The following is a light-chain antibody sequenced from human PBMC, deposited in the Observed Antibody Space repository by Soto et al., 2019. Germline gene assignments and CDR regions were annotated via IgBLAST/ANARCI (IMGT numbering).Light chain of an antibody. Sequence: QSVLTQPRSASGSPGQSVAISCTGTSSDVGGYNYVSWYQQHPGKAPKLMIYDVSKRPSGVPDRFSGSKSGNTASLTISGLQAEDEADYCCSYAGSPYVFGTGTKVTVL. V-gene: IGLV2-11*01. CDR1: SSDVGGYNY. CDR3: CSYAGSPYV. CDR2: DVS. J-gene: IGLJ1*01.